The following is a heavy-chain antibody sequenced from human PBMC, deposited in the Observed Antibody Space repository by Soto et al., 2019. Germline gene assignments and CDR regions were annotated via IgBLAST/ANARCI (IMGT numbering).Heavy chain of an antibody. V-gene: IGHV5-51*01. Sequence: PGDSLKISCKGSGYSFTTFWIGWVRQTPGKGLEWMGIIYPDDSDTKYSSSFQGQVTISADKSSSTAYLQWSSLRASDTAIYYCARGKAELLWPNWFDPWGQGPWSLSPQ. J-gene: IGHJ5*02. CDR2: IYPDDSDT. CDR1: GYSFTTFW. CDR3: ARGKAELLWPNWFDP. D-gene: IGHD1-26*01.